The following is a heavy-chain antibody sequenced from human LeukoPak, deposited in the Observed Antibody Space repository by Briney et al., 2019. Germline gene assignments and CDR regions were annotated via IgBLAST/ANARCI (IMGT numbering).Heavy chain of an antibody. CDR1: GGSISSGDYY. V-gene: IGHV4-30-4*08. D-gene: IGHD3-22*01. CDR2: IYYSGST. J-gene: IGHJ4*02. CDR3: ARVELWPYYDSSGYIDY. Sequence: SETLSLTCTVSGGSISSGDYYWSWIRQPPGKGLEWIGYIYYSGSTYYNPSLKSRVTISVDTSKNQFSLKLSSVTAADTAVYYCARVELWPYYDSSGYIDYWGQGTLVTVYS.